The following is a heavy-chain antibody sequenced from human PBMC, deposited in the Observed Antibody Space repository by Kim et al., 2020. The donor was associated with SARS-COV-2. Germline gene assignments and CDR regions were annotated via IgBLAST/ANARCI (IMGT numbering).Heavy chain of an antibody. CDR3: AGEVLVAVPGMDV. CDR2: INSDDSST. CDR1: GFTFNTYC. Sequence: GGSLRLSCAASGFTFNTYCMHWVRQAPGKGLVWISRINSDDSSTIYSDSAKGRFTISSNNATNTLYLQMNSLIAEDTAVDYCAGEVLVAVPGMDVWGQGT. D-gene: IGHD2-15*01. J-gene: IGHJ6*02. V-gene: IGHV3-74*01.